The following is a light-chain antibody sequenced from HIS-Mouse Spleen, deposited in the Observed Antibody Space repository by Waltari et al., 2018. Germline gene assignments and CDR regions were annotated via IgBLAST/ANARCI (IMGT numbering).Light chain of an antibody. CDR2: AES. CDR3: YSTDSSGNHRV. J-gene: IGLJ2*01. CDR1: ALPKKY. Sequence: SYELTQPPSVSVSPGQTARITCSGDALPKKYASWYQQKSGQAPVLVIYAESKRPSGIPERFSGSSSGTMATLTISGAQVEDEADYYCYSTDSSGNHRVFGGGTKLTVL. V-gene: IGLV3-10*01.